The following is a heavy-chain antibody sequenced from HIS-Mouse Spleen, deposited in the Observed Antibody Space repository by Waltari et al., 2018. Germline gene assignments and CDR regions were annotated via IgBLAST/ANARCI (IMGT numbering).Heavy chain of an antibody. CDR3: AREIPYSSSWYDWYFDL. CDR2: IYSRGST. CDR1: RGTLTSSSYY. J-gene: IGHJ2*01. Sequence: QLQLQESGPGLATPSETLSLTCPVSRGTLTSSSYYWAWTRQPPGKGLEWIGSIYSRGSTYYNPSLKSRVTISVDTSKNQFSLKLSSVTAADTAVYYCAREIPYSSSWYDWYFDLWGRGTLVTVSS. D-gene: IGHD6-13*01. V-gene: IGHV4-39*07.